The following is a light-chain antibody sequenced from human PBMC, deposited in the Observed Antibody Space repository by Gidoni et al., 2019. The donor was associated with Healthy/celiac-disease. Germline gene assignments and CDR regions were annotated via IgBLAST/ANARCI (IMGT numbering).Light chain of an antibody. CDR3: SSYTSSSTLV. CDR1: SSDVGGYNY. Sequence: QSALTQPASVSGSPAQSITISCTETSSDVGGYNYVSWYQHHPGKSPKLMIYDVSNRPSGVSNRFSGSKSGNPASLTISGLQAEDEADYYCSSYTSSSTLVFGGGTKLTVL. V-gene: IGLV2-14*03. CDR2: DVS. J-gene: IGLJ3*02.